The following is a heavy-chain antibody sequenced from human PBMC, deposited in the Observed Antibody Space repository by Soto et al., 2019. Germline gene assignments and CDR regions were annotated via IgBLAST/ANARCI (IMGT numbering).Heavy chain of an antibody. D-gene: IGHD4-4*01. CDR2: IYYSGST. J-gene: IGHJ4*02. CDR3: ARARHSNFHFDY. CDR1: GGSVSSYY. Sequence: SETLSLTCTVSGGSVSSYYWSWIRQPPEKGLEWIGYIYYSGSTDYNPSLKSRVTISVDTSKNQFSLRLTSVTAADTAVYYCARARHSNFHFDYWGQGTLVTVSS. V-gene: IGHV4-59*02.